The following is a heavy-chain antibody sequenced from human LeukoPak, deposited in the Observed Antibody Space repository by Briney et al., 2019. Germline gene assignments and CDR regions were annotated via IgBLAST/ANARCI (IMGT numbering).Heavy chain of an antibody. J-gene: IGHJ3*02. D-gene: IGHD1-26*01. Sequence: GGSLRLSCAASGFTFSSYAMSWVRQAPGKGLEWVSAISGSGGSTYYADSVKGRFTISRDNSKNTLYLQMNSLRAEDTAVYYCGRDQGGEPIVFDIWGKGKRVTVSS. CDR2: ISGSGGST. V-gene: IGHV3-23*01. CDR3: GRDQGGEPIVFDI. CDR1: GFTFSSYA.